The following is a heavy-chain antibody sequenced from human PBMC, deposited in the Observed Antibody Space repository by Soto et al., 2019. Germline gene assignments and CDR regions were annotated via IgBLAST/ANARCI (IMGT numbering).Heavy chain of an antibody. CDR3: ARDDSGFSGSHYIDYFNY. J-gene: IGHJ4*02. Sequence: ASVKVSCKASGYTFTSYAMHWVRQAPGQRLEWMGWINAGNGNTKYSQKYQGRVTITRDTSASTAYMELSSLRSEDTAVYYCARDDSGFSGSHYIDYFNYWGQGALVTVSS. CDR1: GYTFTSYA. CDR2: INAGNGNT. V-gene: IGHV1-3*01. D-gene: IGHD1-26*01.